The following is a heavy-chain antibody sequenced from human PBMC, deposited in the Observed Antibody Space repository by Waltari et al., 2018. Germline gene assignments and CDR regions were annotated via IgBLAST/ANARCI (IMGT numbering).Heavy chain of an antibody. D-gene: IGHD2-21*01. CDR3: ARPPVGLIDTLDL. V-gene: IGHV1-8*01. CDR2: MNPDSGNT. J-gene: IGHJ3*01. CDR1: GYTFRNSG. Sequence: QGQLVQSGAEVKKPGASVKVSCTASGYTFRNSGINWVRQAPGQGLEWMGWMNPDSGNTGFAQRFQGRVTLTRNTSISTAYMEISSLESDDTAVYYCARPPVGLIDTLDLWGQGTMVTVSS.